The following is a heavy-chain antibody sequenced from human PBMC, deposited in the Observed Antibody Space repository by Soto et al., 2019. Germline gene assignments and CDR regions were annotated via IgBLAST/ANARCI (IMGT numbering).Heavy chain of an antibody. D-gene: IGHD6-13*01. J-gene: IGHJ4*02. Sequence: QVQLQQWGAGLLKPSETLSLTCAVYGGSFSGYYWSWIRQPPGKGLEWIGEINHSGSTNYNPSLKSRVTISVDTSKNQFSLKLSSVTAADTAVYYCARGAKGYSSSWYVRAPFVYWGQGTLVTVSS. CDR2: INHSGST. CDR3: ARGAKGYSSSWYVRAPFVY. V-gene: IGHV4-34*01. CDR1: GGSFSGYY.